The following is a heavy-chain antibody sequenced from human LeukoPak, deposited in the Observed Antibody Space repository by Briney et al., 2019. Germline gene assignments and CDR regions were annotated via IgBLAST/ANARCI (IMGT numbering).Heavy chain of an antibody. V-gene: IGHV3-11*04. CDR1: GFTFSDYY. J-gene: IGHJ4*02. Sequence: PGGSLRLSCAASGFTFSDYYMSWIRQAPGKGLQWLAYSSTSGSITYYADSVKGRFTISRDNAKNSLYLQMNSLRAEDTAVYYCARDSYYYGSGSYAYWGQGTLVTVSS. D-gene: IGHD3-10*01. CDR3: ARDSYYYGSGSYAY. CDR2: SSTSGSIT.